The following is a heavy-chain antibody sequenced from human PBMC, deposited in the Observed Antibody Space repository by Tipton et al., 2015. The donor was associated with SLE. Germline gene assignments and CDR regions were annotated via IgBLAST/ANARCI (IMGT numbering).Heavy chain of an antibody. CDR3: ARGPRPGVYSYLDY. J-gene: IGHJ4*02. D-gene: IGHD6-6*01. CDR1: GFTISDYY. Sequence: SLRLSCAASGFTISDYYMSWIRQAPGKGLEWVSYISSSGSTIYYADSVKGRFTISRDNAKNPLYLQMNSLRAGDTVVYYCARGPRPGVYSYLDYWGQGTLVTVSS. V-gene: IGHV3-11*01. CDR2: ISSSGSTI.